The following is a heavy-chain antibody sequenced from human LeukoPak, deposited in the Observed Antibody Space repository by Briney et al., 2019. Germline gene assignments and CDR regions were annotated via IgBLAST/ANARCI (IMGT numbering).Heavy chain of an antibody. D-gene: IGHD6-19*01. CDR2: IYYSGST. J-gene: IGHJ4*02. CDR3: AREVAGQDY. V-gene: IGHV4-59*01. CDR1: GGSISSYY. Sequence: SETLSLTCTVSGGSISSYYWSWIRQPPGKGLEWIGYIYYSGSTNYNPSLKSRVTISVDTSKNQFSLKLSSVTAADTAVYYCAREVAGQDYWGQGTLVTVSS.